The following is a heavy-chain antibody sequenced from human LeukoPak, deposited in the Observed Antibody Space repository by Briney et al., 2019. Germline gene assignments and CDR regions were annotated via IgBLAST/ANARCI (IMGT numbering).Heavy chain of an antibody. CDR2: IIPIFGTA. J-gene: IGHJ6*03. D-gene: IGHD2-2*01. CDR3: ARAVPAAKGRLGNYYYYYMDV. V-gene: IGHV1-69*13. Sequence: GASVKVSCKASGYTFTSYGISWVRQAPGQGLEWMGGIIPIFGTANYAQKFQGRVTITADESTSTAYMELSSLRSEDTAVYYCARAVPAAKGRLGNYYYYYMDVWGKGTTVTVSS. CDR1: GYTFTSYG.